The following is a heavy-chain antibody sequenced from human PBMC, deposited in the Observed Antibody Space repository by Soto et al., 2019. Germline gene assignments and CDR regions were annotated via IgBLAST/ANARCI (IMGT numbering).Heavy chain of an antibody. J-gene: IGHJ4*02. CDR1: GYSISSGYY. CDR2: TYYGASS. D-gene: IGHD6-13*01. V-gene: IGHV4-38-2*01. Sequence: LSLTCAVSGYSISSGYYWGWIRQPPGKGLEWLGTTYYGASSYYNPSLRSRITILLDASTNQLSLKLSSVTAADTAVYFCVRVAGSASWYETDSWGQGILVTVSS. CDR3: VRVAGSASWYETDS.